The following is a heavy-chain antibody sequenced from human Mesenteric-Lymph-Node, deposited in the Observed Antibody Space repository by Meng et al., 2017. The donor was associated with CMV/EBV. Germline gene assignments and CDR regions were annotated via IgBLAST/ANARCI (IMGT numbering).Heavy chain of an antibody. D-gene: IGHD1-26*01. CDR1: GASISSYY. CDR2: IYDSGST. Sequence: SETLSLTCTVSGASISSYYWNWLRQPPGKGLEWIGYIYDSGSTNYNPPLKSRVTISLDTSKNQFSLKLGSVTAADTAVYYCAGSVGATMEFDYWGQGTLVTVSS. J-gene: IGHJ4*02. CDR3: AGSVGATMEFDY. V-gene: IGHV4-59*01.